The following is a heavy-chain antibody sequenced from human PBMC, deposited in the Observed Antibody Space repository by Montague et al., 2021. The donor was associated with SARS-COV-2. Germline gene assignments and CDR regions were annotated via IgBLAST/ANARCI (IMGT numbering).Heavy chain of an antibody. CDR3: AREEASDYPDAFDL. CDR1: GFEFSRYW. Sequence: SLSLSCSASGFEFSRYWIHWVRQVPGKGLVWLSSIKNDGRTTGHADSVKGRFTISRDNAKNTVYLRINSVTVDDTALYYCAREEASDYPDAFDLWGQGTLVTVSS. CDR2: IKNDGRTT. J-gene: IGHJ3*01. V-gene: IGHV3-74*01. D-gene: IGHD3-16*01.